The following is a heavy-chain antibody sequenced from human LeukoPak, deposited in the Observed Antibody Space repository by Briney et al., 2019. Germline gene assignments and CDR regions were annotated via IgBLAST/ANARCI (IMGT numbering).Heavy chain of an antibody. D-gene: IGHD2-21*02. CDR1: GGSIRGHY. J-gene: IGHJ3*02. CDR3: ARGTVTASMKAFDI. Sequence: TSETLSLTCTVSGGSIRGHYWSWIRQPPGKGLEWIGYIYYSGSANYNPSLKSRVTISVDTSKNQCPLKLSSVTAADTALYYCARGTVTASMKAFDIWGQGTMVTVSS. CDR2: IYYSGSA. V-gene: IGHV4-59*08.